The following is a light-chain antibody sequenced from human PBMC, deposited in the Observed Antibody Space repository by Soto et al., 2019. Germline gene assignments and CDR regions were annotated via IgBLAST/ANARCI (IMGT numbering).Light chain of an antibody. CDR1: QSVSSSY. J-gene: IGKJ3*01. CDR3: QQYGSSPLFT. CDR2: GAS. V-gene: IGKV3-20*01. Sequence: EIVLTQSPGTLSLSPGERATLSCRASQSVSSSYLAWYQQKPGQAPRLLIYGASSRATGIPDRFSGSVSGTDVTLTISRLEPEDFAVYYCQQYGSSPLFTFGPGTKVDIK.